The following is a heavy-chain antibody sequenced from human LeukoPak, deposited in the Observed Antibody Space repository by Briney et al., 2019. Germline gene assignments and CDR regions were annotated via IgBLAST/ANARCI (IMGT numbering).Heavy chain of an antibody. CDR1: GFTFSSYA. CDR2: ISGSGGST. D-gene: IGHD1-26*01. V-gene: IGHV3-23*01. Sequence: GGSLRLSCAASGFTFSSYAMSWVRQAPGKGLEWVSGISGSGGSTYYADSVKGRFTIPRDDSKNTLYLQVNSLRAEDTAVYYCAKDRRLRVTQWDAFDYWGQGTLVTVSS. CDR3: AKDRRLRVTQWDAFDY. J-gene: IGHJ4*02.